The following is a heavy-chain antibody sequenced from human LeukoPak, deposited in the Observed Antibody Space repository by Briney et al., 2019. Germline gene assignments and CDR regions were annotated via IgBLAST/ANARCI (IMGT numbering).Heavy chain of an antibody. D-gene: IGHD6-19*01. V-gene: IGHV4-4*07. CDR3: ARDLVAGPYYYYGMDV. Sequence: PSETLSLTCTVSGGSISSYYWSWIRQPARKGLEWIGRIYTSGSTNYNPSLKSRVTMSVDTSKNQFSLKLSSVTAADTAVYYCARDLVAGPYYYYGMDVWGQGTTVTVSS. J-gene: IGHJ6*02. CDR1: GGSISSYY. CDR2: IYTSGST.